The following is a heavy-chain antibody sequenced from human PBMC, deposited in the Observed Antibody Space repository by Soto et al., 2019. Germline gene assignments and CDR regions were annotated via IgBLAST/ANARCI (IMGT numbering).Heavy chain of an antibody. D-gene: IGHD3-3*01. CDR1: GGSISSSTFY. CDR2: IYKSGTT. CDR3: ARPRGLRFSVADVFDI. J-gene: IGHJ3*02. Sequence: PSETLSLTCTVSGGSISSSTFYWGWIRQPPGKGLEWIGSIYKSGTTYYNPSLKSRVAISVDTSKNQISLKLSSVIAADTAVYYCARPRGLRFSVADVFDIWGQGTMVTVSS. V-gene: IGHV4-39*01.